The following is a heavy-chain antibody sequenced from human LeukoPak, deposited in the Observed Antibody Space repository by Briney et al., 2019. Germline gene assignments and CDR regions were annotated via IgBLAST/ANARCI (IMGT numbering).Heavy chain of an antibody. CDR1: GFTFSSYG. CDR3: AKTPGTTTDY. Sequence: GGSLRLSCAASGFTFSSYGMHWVRQAPGKGPEWVAFIRYDGSNKYYADSVKGRFTISRDNSKNTLYLQMNSLRAEDTAVYYCAKTPGTTTDYWGQGTLVTVSS. D-gene: IGHD4-11*01. V-gene: IGHV3-30*02. J-gene: IGHJ4*02. CDR2: IRYDGSNK.